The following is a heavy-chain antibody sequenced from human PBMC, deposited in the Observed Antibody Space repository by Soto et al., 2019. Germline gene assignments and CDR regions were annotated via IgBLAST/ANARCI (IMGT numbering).Heavy chain of an antibody. Sequence: QVQLVESGGGVVQPGRSLRLSCAASGFTFSSYAMHWVRQAPGKGLEWVALISYDGSNNYYADSVKGRFTISRDNSKNTLYVQMNSLRAEDTAVYYCARDTSGCVDYWGQGTLFTVSS. CDR2: ISYDGSNN. CDR1: GFTFSSYA. V-gene: IGHV3-30-3*01. J-gene: IGHJ4*02. CDR3: ARDTSGCVDY. D-gene: IGHD3-22*01.